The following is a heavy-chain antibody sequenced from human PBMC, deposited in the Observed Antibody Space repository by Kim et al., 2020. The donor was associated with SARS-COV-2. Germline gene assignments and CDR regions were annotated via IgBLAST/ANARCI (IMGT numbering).Heavy chain of an antibody. CDR1: GFTFSSYW. CDR3: ARERLRFRELSLYYYYYGMDV. D-gene: IGHD3-10*01. J-gene: IGHJ6*02. CDR2: IKQDGSEK. Sequence: GGSLRLSCAASGFTFSSYWMSWVRQAPGKGLEWVANIKQDGSEKHYVDYVKGRFTISRDNAKNSLYLQMNSLRAEDTAVYYCARERLRFRELSLYYYYYGMDVWGQGTTVTVSS. V-gene: IGHV3-7*01.